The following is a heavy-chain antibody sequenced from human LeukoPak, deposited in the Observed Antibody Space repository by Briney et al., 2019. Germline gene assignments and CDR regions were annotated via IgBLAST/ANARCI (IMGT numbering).Heavy chain of an antibody. Sequence: GGSLRHSRVASGFRFTSYPMNWVRQAPGKGLEWVSYITNDGRTTYYEESVKGRFTVSRDNSQNSLYLYIDSLRVEDTAVYFCARERVTVSGVVTGPYDVCGQGTTVIVSS. D-gene: IGHD3-3*01. CDR2: ITNDGRTT. J-gene: IGHJ3*01. CDR1: GFRFTSYP. CDR3: ARERVTVSGVVTGPYDV. V-gene: IGHV3-48*01.